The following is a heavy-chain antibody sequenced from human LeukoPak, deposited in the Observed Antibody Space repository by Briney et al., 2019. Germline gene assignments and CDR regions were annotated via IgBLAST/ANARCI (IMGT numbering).Heavy chain of an antibody. D-gene: IGHD3-16*01. J-gene: IGHJ4*02. CDR2: ISHDGSNK. CDR1: GFTFSSYG. CDR3: AKVRWGSDNALDS. Sequence: GRSLRLSCAASGFTFSSYGMSWVRQAPGKGLEWLAVISHDGSNKYYADSVKGRITISRDNSMNTLYLQMNSLRAEDTAVYYCAKVRWGSDNALDSWGQGTLVTGSS. V-gene: IGHV3-30*18.